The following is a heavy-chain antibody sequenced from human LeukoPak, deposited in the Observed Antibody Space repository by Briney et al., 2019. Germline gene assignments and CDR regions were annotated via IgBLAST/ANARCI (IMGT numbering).Heavy chain of an antibody. CDR2: IYYSGST. CDR1: GGSISSYY. D-gene: IGHD3-3*01. J-gene: IGHJ5*02. CDR3: ARDQPLPGRITIFGVANYGWFDP. Sequence: SETLSLTCTVSGGSISSYYWSWIRQPPGKGLEWIGYIYYSGSTNYNPSLKSRVTISVDTSKNQFSLKLSSVTAADTAVYYCARDQPLPGRITIFGVANYGWFDPWGQGTLVTVSS. V-gene: IGHV4-59*01.